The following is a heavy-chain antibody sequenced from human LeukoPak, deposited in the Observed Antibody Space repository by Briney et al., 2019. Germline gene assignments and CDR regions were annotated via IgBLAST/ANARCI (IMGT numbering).Heavy chain of an antibody. D-gene: IGHD5-12*01. V-gene: IGHV3-11*06. Sequence: PGGSLRLSCAASGFTFSDYYMSWIRQAPGKGLEWVSYISSSSSYTNYAGSVKGRFTISRDNAKNSLYLKMNSLRAEDTAVYYCARGGPGGYDWGTFDYWGQGTLVTVSS. CDR2: ISSSSSYT. J-gene: IGHJ4*02. CDR1: GFTFSDYY. CDR3: ARGGPGGYDWGTFDY.